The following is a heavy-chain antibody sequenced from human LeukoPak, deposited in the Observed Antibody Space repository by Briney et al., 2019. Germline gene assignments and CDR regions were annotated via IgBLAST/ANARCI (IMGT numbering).Heavy chain of an antibody. CDR1: GYTFTDYY. D-gene: IGHD3-22*01. CDR2: INPNSGGT. Sequence: ASVKVSCKASGYTFTDYYIHWVRQAPGEGLEWMGWINPNSGGTNYAQKFQGRVTMTRDTSISTAYMELSRLRSDDTAVYYCARADYYDSSGYYQLGGYWGQGTLVTVSS. J-gene: IGHJ4*02. CDR3: ARADYYDSSGYYQLGGY. V-gene: IGHV1-2*02.